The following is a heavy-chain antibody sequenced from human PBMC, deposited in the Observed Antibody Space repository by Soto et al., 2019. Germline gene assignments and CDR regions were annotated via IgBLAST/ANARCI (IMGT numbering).Heavy chain of an antibody. CDR1: GGSFSGYY. J-gene: IGHJ6*02. D-gene: IGHD3-10*01. CDR3: ARADYGSGSYNYYYGMDV. Sequence: PSETLSLTCAVYGGSFSGYYWSWIRQPPGKGLEWIGEINHSGSTNYNPSLKSRVTISVDTSKNQFSLKLSSVTAADTAVYYCARADYGSGSYNYYYGMDVWGQGTTVTVSS. V-gene: IGHV4-34*01. CDR2: INHSGST.